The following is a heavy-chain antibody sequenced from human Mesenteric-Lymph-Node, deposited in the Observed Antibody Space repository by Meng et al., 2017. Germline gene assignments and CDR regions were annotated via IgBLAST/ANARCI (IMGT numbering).Heavy chain of an antibody. J-gene: IGHJ4*02. CDR2: IKSKTDGGTT. D-gene: IGHD3-16*01. Sequence: GESLKISCAASGFTFSNAWMSWVRQAPGKGLEWVGRIKSKTDGGTTDYAAPVKGRFTISRDDSTNTLYLHINSLKFEDTGVYYCTTLRGTDEHDYWGQGTLVTVSS. V-gene: IGHV3-15*01. CDR1: GFTFSNAW. CDR3: TTLRGTDEHDY.